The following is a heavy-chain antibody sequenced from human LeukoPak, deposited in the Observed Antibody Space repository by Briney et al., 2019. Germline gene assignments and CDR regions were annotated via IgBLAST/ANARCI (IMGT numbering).Heavy chain of an antibody. CDR2: ISSNGGST. J-gene: IGHJ4*02. V-gene: IGHV3-64*01. Sequence: GGSLRLSCAASGFPFSSYAMHWVRQAPGKGLEYVSSISSNGGSTYYANSVKGRFTICRDNSKDTLYLQMGSLRAEDMAVYYCARDRNSGSYFDYWGQGTLVTVSS. CDR1: GFPFSSYA. CDR3: ARDRNSGSYFDY. D-gene: IGHD1-26*01.